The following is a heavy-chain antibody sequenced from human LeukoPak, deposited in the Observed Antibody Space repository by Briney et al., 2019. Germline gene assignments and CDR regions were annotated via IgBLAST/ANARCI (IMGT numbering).Heavy chain of an antibody. CDR1: GFTFSSHS. CDR3: ARGITMVRGVTPFDY. CDR2: ISSSSSYI. D-gene: IGHD3-10*01. Sequence: GGSLRLSCAASGFTFSSHSMNWVRQAPGKGLEWVSSISSSSSYIYYADSVKGRFTISRDNAKNSLYLQMNSLRAEDTAVYYCARGITMVRGVTPFDYWGQGTLVTVSS. V-gene: IGHV3-21*01. J-gene: IGHJ4*02.